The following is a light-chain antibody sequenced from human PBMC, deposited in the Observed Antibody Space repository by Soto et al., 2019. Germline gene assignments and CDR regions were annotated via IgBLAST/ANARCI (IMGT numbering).Light chain of an antibody. CDR1: QGISSY. Sequence: DIQLTQSPSFLSASVGERVTITCRASQGISSYLAWYQQKPGKAPKLLIYAASTLQSGVPSRFSGSGSGTEFTLTISSLQPEDFATYYCQQLNSYPRITFGQGTRLEI. J-gene: IGKJ5*01. V-gene: IGKV1-9*01. CDR3: QQLNSYPRIT. CDR2: AAS.